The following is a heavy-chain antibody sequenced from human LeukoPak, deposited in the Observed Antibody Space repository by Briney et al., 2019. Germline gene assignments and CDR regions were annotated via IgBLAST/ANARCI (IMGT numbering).Heavy chain of an antibody. CDR2: ISSSTVDK. Sequence: GGALRLSCAASGFTFSRYTMHWVRQTPGKGLEWVSSISSSTVDKYYADSVKGRFTISRDNAKNSLYLQMNSLRAEDTAVYYCARRGRRDGYNDFDYWGQGTLVTVSS. CDR1: GFTFSRYT. J-gene: IGHJ4*02. D-gene: IGHD5-24*01. CDR3: ARRGRRDGYNDFDY. V-gene: IGHV3-21*01.